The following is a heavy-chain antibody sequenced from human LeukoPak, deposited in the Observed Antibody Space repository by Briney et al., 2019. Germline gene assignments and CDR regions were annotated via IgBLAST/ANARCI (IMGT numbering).Heavy chain of an antibody. V-gene: IGHV1-18*01. J-gene: IGHJ1*01. CDR2: ISAYSGNT. Sequence: ASVKVSCKASGYTFTSYGISWVRQAPGQGLEWMGWISAYSGNTNYAQKLQGRVTMTTDTSTSTAYMELRSLRSDDTAVYYCARDVSSSRYRPGYFQHWGQGTLVTVSS. CDR1: GYTFTSYG. D-gene: IGHD6-13*01. CDR3: ARDVSSSRYRPGYFQH.